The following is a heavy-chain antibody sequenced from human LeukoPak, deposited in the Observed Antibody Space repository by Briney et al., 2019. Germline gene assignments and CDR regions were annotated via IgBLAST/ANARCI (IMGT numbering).Heavy chain of an antibody. Sequence: GGSLRLSCAASGFTFSSHGMHWVRQAPGKGLEWVAVISYDGSNKYYADSVKGQFTISRDNSKNTLYLQMNSLRAEDTAVYYCAKGAHNGEQTYYFDYWGQGTLVTVSS. D-gene: IGHD3-10*01. CDR1: GFTFSSHG. J-gene: IGHJ4*02. CDR2: ISYDGSNK. CDR3: AKGAHNGEQTYYFDY. V-gene: IGHV3-30*18.